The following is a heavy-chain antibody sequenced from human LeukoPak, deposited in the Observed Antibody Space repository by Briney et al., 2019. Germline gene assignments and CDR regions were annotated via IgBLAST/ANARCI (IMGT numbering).Heavy chain of an antibody. CDR2: INSDGSST. D-gene: IGHD2-2*01. CDR1: GFTFRNFW. J-gene: IGHJ5*02. Sequence: QPGGSLRLSCAASGFTFRNFWMHWVRQAPGKGLLWVSRINSDGSSTTYADSVKGRFSISRDNAKNTLYLQMNSLRAEDTAVYYCARTLGVPSAFDPWGQGTLVIVSS. V-gene: IGHV3-74*01. CDR3: ARTLGVPSAFDP.